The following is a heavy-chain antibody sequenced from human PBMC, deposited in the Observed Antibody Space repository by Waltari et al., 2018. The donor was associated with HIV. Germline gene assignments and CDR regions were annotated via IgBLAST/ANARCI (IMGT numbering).Heavy chain of an antibody. CDR1: GFTLRHYA. CDR2: ISGRGGST. D-gene: IGHD6-19*01. J-gene: IGHJ5*02. Sequence: EVQLLESGGGLVQPGWSLRLSCAASGFTLRHYAINWVRQAQGKGLEWVSAISGRGGSTHYADSGKGRFSISRDNSKNTLYLQMNSLRPEDTAIYYCAKGGRAVAGNWFDPWGQGTLVTVSS. CDR3: AKGGRAVAGNWFDP. V-gene: IGHV3-23*01.